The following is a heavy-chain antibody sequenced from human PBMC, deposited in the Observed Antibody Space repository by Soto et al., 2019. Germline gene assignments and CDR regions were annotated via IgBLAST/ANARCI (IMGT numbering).Heavy chain of an antibody. V-gene: IGHV3-30*18. Sequence: GSLRLSCAASGFTFSSYGMHWVRQAPGKGLEWVAVISYDGSNKYYADSVKGRFTISRDNSKNTLYLQMNSLRAEDTAVYYCAKDRAFIAAAGRYYYYGMDVWGQGTTVTVSS. CDR3: AKDRAFIAAAGRYYYYGMDV. D-gene: IGHD6-13*01. J-gene: IGHJ6*02. CDR1: GFTFSSYG. CDR2: ISYDGSNK.